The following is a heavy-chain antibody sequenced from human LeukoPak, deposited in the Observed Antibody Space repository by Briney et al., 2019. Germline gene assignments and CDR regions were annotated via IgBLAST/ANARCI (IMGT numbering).Heavy chain of an antibody. V-gene: IGHV3-23*01. D-gene: IGHD3-3*01. Sequence: PGGSLRDSCAAPVVTFSRDAMCAGSAGLGGGRWCGSPITGDGGDTYSADSVKGRFYNSSANSKNTLYLQINSQRAEDTPVYYCAGLNSYYDFWSGYDRESYFDYWGQGTLVTVSS. CDR2: ITGDGGDT. J-gene: IGHJ4*02. CDR1: VVTFSRDA. CDR3: AGLNSYYDFWSGYDRESYFDY.